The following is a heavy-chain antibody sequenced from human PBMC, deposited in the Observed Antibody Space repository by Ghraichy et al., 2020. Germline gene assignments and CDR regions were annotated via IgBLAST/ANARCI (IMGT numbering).Heavy chain of an antibody. D-gene: IGHD2-15*01. Sequence: LSLTCAASGFTVSSNYMSWVRQAPGKGLEWVSVIYSGGSTYYADSVKGRFTISRDNSKNTLYLQMNSLRAEDTAVYYCARDFCSGGSCYVRRDAFDIWGQGTMVTVSS. CDR3: ARDFCSGGSCYVRRDAFDI. CDR1: GFTVSSNY. CDR2: IYSGGST. V-gene: IGHV3-53*01. J-gene: IGHJ3*02.